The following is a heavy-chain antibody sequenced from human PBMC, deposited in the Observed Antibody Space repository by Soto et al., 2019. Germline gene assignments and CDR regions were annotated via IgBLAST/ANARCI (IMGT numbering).Heavy chain of an antibody. Sequence: SVKVSCKASGGTFSRYASSGVRQAPGQGLEWMGGIIPIFGTANYAQKFQGRVTITADESTSTAYMELSSLRFEDTAVYYCARAIVGPTTTGWLDPCGQVTLVTLCS. CDR2: IIPIFGTA. J-gene: IGHJ5*02. D-gene: IGHD1-26*01. CDR3: ARAIVGPTTTGWLDP. V-gene: IGHV1-69*13. CDR1: GGTFSRYA.